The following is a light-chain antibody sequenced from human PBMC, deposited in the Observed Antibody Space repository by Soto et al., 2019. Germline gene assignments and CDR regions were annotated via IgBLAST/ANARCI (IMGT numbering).Light chain of an antibody. V-gene: IGKV3-20*01. CDR2: GAS. CDR3: QQYGSSPLT. J-gene: IGKJ4*01. Sequence: EDVLTQSPGTLSLSPGERATLSCRASQSIKNNQLAWYKQTPGQAPRLLIYGASSRATGIPDRFSGSGSGTDFTLTISRLEPEDFAVYYCQQYGSSPLTFGGGTKVDIK. CDR1: QSIKNNQ.